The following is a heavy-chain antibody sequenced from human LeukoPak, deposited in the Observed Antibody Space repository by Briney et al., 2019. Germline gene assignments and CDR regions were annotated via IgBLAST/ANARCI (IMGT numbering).Heavy chain of an antibody. Sequence: QSGGSLRLSCAASGFTFSSYAMHWVRQAPGKGLEWVAVISYDGSNKYFADSVKGRFTISRDNSNNTLYLQMNSLRAEDTAVYYCARVYSSGWSLPFDYWGQGTLVTVSS. CDR1: GFTFSSYA. CDR2: ISYDGSNK. CDR3: ARVYSSGWSLPFDY. V-gene: IGHV3-30-3*01. D-gene: IGHD6-19*01. J-gene: IGHJ4*02.